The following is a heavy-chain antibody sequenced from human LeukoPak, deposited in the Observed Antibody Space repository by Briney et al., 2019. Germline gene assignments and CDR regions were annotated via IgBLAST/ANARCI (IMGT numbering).Heavy chain of an antibody. D-gene: IGHD4-23*01. V-gene: IGHV4-31*03. CDR1: GDSISSGGYY. Sequence: SETLSLTCTVSGDSISSGGYYWSWVRQHPEKGLEWIGYIYYSGSTFHNPSLKSRVTISVDTSKNQFSLKLTSVTAADTAVYYCARWDDYGSNSVVYAFDIWGQGTMVTVSS. CDR3: ARWDDYGSNSVVYAFDI. CDR2: IYYSGST. J-gene: IGHJ3*02.